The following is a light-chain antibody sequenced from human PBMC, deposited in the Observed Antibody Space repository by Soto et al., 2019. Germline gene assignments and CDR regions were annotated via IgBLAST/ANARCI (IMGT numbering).Light chain of an antibody. CDR3: SSYAGGSALV. V-gene: IGLV2-23*01. CDR2: ENN. CDR1: SSDVGAYNL. Sequence: QSALTQPASVSGSPGQSIAISCTGTSSDVGAYNLVSWYQHHPGKAPKAMIYENNKRPAGVSNRFSGSKSGNTASLTISGLQAADEAVYYCSSYAGGSALVFGGGTKVTVL. J-gene: IGLJ3*02.